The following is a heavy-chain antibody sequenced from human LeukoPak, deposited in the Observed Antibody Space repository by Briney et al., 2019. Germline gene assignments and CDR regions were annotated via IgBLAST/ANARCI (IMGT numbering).Heavy chain of an antibody. J-gene: IGHJ4*02. CDR2: TRYDGSNK. CDR1: GFTFSNFG. V-gene: IGHV3-30*02. Sequence: PGGSLRLSCAASGFTFSNFGIHWVRQTPGKGLEWVAFTRYDGSNKYYADSVKGRFTIFRDNSKNTLYLQMNSLRAEDTAVYFCAKDLGTHSSSFCFDYWGQGTLVTVSS. CDR3: AKDLGTHSSSFCFDY. D-gene: IGHD6-6*01.